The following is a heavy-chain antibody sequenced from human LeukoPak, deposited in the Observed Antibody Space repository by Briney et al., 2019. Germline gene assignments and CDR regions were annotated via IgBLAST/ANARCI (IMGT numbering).Heavy chain of an antibody. CDR3: ARDPTEGPYETYGRHYFDF. CDR1: GLTFSKYG. V-gene: IGHV3-21*01. Sequence: PGGALRLSYAVSGLTFSKYGMNWVRRAPGTGLEWVSSISSGNDYIHYADSVKGRFTISRDDAKNSLYLQMNSLRAEDTAVYYCARDPTEGPYETYGRHYFDFWGQGTLVTVSS. D-gene: IGHD4-17*01. CDR2: ISSGNDYI. J-gene: IGHJ4*02.